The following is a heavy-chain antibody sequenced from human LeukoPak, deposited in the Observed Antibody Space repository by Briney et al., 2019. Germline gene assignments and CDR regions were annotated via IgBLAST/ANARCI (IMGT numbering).Heavy chain of an antibody. CDR1: GYTFTTHT. V-gene: IGHV1-18*01. J-gene: IGHJ3*02. CDR2: ISAYNGNT. CDR3: ARVPIVVVILGDAFDI. D-gene: IGHD3-22*01. Sequence: ASVKVSCKASGYTFTTHTIHWVRQAPGQGLEWMGWISAYNGNTNYAQKLQGRVTMTTDTSTSTAYMELRSLRSDDTAVYYCARVPIVVVILGDAFDIWGQGTMVTVSS.